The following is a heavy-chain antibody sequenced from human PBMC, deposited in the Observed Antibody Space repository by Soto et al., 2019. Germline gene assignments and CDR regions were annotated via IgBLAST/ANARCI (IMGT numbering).Heavy chain of an antibody. CDR1: GGSISSSSYY. V-gene: IGHV4-39*07. CDR3: ARDAWYYYYMDV. CDR2: IYYSGST. Sequence: PSETLSLTCTVSGGSISSSSYYWGWIRQPPGKGLEWIGSIYYSGSTYYNPSLKSRVTISVDTSKNQFSLKLSSVTAADTAVYYCARDAWYYYYMDVWGKGTTVTVSS. J-gene: IGHJ6*03.